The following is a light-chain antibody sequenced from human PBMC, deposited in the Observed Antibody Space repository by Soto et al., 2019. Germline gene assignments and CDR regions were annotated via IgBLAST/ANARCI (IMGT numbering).Light chain of an antibody. J-gene: IGLJ1*01. CDR1: SSDVGGYNY. CDR3: SSYTSSSTYV. CDR2: KVS. Sequence: QSALTQPASVSGSPGQSITISCTGTSSDVGGYNYVSWYQQHPGTAPKLMIYKVSNRPSGVSNRFSGSKSANTASLTISGLQAEDEADYYCSSYTSSSTYVFGTGTKVTVL. V-gene: IGLV2-14*01.